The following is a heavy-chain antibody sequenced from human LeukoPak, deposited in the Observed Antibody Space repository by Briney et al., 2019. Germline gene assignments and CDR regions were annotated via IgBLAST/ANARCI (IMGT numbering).Heavy chain of an antibody. CDR1: GGSISSGGYY. D-gene: IGHD1-20*01. V-gene: IGHV4-31*03. CDR3: EREVYNWNDGSWFDP. CDR2: IYYSGST. J-gene: IGHJ5*02. Sequence: SQTLSLTCTVSGGSISSGGYYWSWIRQHPGKGLEWIGYIYYSGSTYYNPSLKSRVTISVDTSKNQFSLKLSSVTAADTAMYYCEREVYNWNDGSWFDPWGQGTLVTVSS.